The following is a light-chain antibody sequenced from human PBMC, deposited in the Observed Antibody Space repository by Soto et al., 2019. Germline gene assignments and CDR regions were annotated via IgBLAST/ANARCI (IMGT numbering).Light chain of an antibody. Sequence: QSVLTQPPSTSGAPGQRVTIYCSGSMSNIGRNTVNWYQQLPGTAPKVLMYKDNRRPSGVPDRFFGSKSGTSASLAISGLQSEDEATYYCAAWDVGLEGPIFGGGTKLTVL. J-gene: IGLJ2*01. CDR3: AAWDVGLEGPI. CDR1: MSNIGRNT. V-gene: IGLV1-44*01. CDR2: KDN.